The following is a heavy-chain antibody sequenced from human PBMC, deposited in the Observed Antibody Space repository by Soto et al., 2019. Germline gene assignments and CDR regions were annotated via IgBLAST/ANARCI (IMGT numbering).Heavy chain of an antibody. V-gene: IGHV4-4*02. CDR3: ARDFGSGEHLYYFDY. D-gene: IGHD2-15*01. CDR2: IYHSGST. J-gene: IGHJ4*02. CDR1: GGSISSSNW. Sequence: ASETLSLTCAVSGGSISSSNWWSFVRQPPGKGLEWIGEIYHSGSTNYNPSLKSRVTISVDKSKNQFSLKLSSVTAADTAVYYCARDFGSGEHLYYFDYWGQGTLVTVSS.